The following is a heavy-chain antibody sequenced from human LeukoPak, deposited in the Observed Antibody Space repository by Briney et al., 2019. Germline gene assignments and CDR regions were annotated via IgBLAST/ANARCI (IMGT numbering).Heavy chain of an antibody. V-gene: IGHV3-11*01. CDR3: AGDSSGPQDSEWYFDL. J-gene: IGHJ2*01. Sequence: GGSLRLSCAASGFTFSDYYMSWIRQAPGKGLEWVSYISSSGSTIYYADSVKGRFTISRDNAKNSLYLQMNSLRAEDTAVYYCAGDSSGPQDSEWYFDLWGRGTLVTVSS. CDR2: ISSSGSTI. D-gene: IGHD6-19*01. CDR1: GFTFSDYY.